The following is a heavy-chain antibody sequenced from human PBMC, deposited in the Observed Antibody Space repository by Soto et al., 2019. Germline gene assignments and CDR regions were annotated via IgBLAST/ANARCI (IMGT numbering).Heavy chain of an antibody. J-gene: IGHJ4*02. CDR3: AREIYGSGSYLSTEN. CDR1: GGSISSGDYY. Sequence: QVQLQESGPGLVKPSQTLSLTCTVSGGSISSGDYYWSWIRQPPGKGLEWIGYIYYSGSTYYNPSLKSRVTISVDTSKHQFSLKLSSVTAADTAVYYCAREIYGSGSYLSTENWGQGTLVTVSS. D-gene: IGHD3-10*01. V-gene: IGHV4-30-4*01. CDR2: IYYSGST.